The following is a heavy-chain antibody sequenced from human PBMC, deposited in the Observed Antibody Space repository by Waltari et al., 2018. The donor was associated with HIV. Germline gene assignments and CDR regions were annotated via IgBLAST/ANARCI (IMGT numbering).Heavy chain of an antibody. Sequence: QLQLQESGPGLVKPSETLSLTCTVSGGSISSSSYYWGWIRQPPGKGLEWIGSIYYSGSSYDNPARKSRVTISVDTSKNQFSRKLSSVTAADTAVYYCASSPIQLWTYYYYGMDVWGQGTTVTVSS. J-gene: IGHJ6*02. V-gene: IGHV4-39*07. CDR1: GGSISSSSYY. CDR3: ASSPIQLWTYYYYGMDV. CDR2: IYYSGSS. D-gene: IGHD5-18*01.